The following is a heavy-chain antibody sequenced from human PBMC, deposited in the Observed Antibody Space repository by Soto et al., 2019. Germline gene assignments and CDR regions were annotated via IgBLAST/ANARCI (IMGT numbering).Heavy chain of an antibody. V-gene: IGHV4-31*03. D-gene: IGHD2-21*01. CDR3: AASCVACGGFNYYGMDV. Sequence: SETLSLTCTVSGGSVISGNYYWYWIRQHPGKGLEWIGYIYYSGTTYYNPSLKSRVTISVDTSKNQFSLKLSSVTAADTAVYYCAASCVACGGFNYYGMDVWGQGTTVTVSS. CDR1: GGSVISGNYY. CDR2: IYYSGTT. J-gene: IGHJ6*02.